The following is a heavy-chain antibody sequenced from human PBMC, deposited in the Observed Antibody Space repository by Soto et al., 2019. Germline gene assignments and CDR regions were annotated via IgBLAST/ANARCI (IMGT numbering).Heavy chain of an antibody. Sequence: GSLRLSCAASGFTVSSNYMSWVRQAPGKGLEWVSVIYSGGSTYYADSVRGRFTISRDNSKNTLYLQMKSLRAEDTAVYYCARVLPPTRKGMVFRGKRTTGTGSS. CDR1: GFTVSSNY. J-gene: IGHJ6*04. V-gene: IGHV3-53*01. CDR2: IYSGGST. CDR3: ARVLPPTRKGMVF.